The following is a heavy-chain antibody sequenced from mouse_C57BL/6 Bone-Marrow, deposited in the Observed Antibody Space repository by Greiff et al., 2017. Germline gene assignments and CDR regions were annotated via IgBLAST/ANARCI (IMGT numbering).Heavy chain of an antibody. V-gene: IGHV14-4*01. CDR1: GFNIKDDY. D-gene: IGHD2-10*02. Sequence: VQLQQSGAELVRPGASVKLSCTASGFNIKDDYMHWVKQRPEQGLEWIGWIDPENGDTEYASKFQGKATITADTYSNTAYLQLSSLTSEDTAVYYCTHSIGGFDYWGQGTTLTVSS. CDR3: THSIGGFDY. CDR2: IDPENGDT. J-gene: IGHJ2*01.